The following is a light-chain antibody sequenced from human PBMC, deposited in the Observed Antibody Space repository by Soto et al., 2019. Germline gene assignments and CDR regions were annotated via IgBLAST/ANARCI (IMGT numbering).Light chain of an antibody. CDR3: QSYDRSLSGWV. CDR1: TSDVGGYNY. J-gene: IGLJ3*02. Sequence: QSALTQPPSASGSPGQSVTISCTGTTSDVGGYNYVSWYQQHPGKAPKLLVYDVDKRPSGVPDRFSGSKSGNTASLTVSGLQAEDEADYYCQSYDRSLSGWVFGTGTKLTVL. V-gene: IGLV2-8*01. CDR2: DVD.